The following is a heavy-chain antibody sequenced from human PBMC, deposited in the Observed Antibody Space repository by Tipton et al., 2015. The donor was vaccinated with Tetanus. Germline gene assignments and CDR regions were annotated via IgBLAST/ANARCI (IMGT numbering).Heavy chain of an antibody. CDR3: ARASHFQWERVRLDY. V-gene: IGHV4-61*02. CDR1: GALLTTGGYS. J-gene: IGHJ4*02. Sequence: TLSLTCNVTGALLTTGGYSWGWIRQSAAMGLEWIGRINTSGSSDYNPSLKGRVTMSIDTSGNRFSLDLTSVTAADTAIYYCARASHFQWERVRLDYWGQGLRVTVSS. CDR2: INTSGSS. D-gene: IGHD1-1*01.